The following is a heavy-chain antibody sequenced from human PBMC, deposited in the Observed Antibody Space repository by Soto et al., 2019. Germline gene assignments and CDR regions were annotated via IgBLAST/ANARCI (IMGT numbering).Heavy chain of an antibody. D-gene: IGHD6-13*01. Sequence: GGSLRLSCAASGFTFSSYGMHCVRQAPGKGLEWVAVISYDGSNKYYADSVKGRFTISRDNSKNTLYLQMNSLRAEDTAVYYCAKGSSSWYGWFDPWGQGPLVTVSS. V-gene: IGHV3-30*18. CDR3: AKGSSSWYGWFDP. J-gene: IGHJ5*02. CDR1: GFTFSSYG. CDR2: ISYDGSNK.